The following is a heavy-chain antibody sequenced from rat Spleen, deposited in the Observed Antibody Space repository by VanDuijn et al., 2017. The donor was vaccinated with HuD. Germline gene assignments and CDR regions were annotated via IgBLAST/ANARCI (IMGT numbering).Heavy chain of an antibody. V-gene: IGHV2-1*01. J-gene: IGHJ2*01. CDR3: ARANFDY. CDR1: GFSLTSNS. Sequence: QVQLKESGPGLVQPSQTLSLTCTVSGFSLTSNSVSWVRQPPGKGLEWMGAIWSGGNTDYNSALKSRLSISRDTSKSQVFLRMNSLQPEDTGTYYCARANFDYWGQGVMVTLSS. CDR2: IWSGGNT.